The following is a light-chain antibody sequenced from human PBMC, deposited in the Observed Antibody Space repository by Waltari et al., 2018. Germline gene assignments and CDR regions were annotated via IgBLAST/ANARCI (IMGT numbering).Light chain of an antibody. V-gene: IGLV2-11*01. Sequence: QAAPTQPPSVSGSPGQSVTISCTGTSSDIGYYNAVSWFRHHPGKAPKLMIYEGSKRPSGVSDRFSGSKSGNTASLTISGLQAEDEADYYCSSYAGTNAYIFGVGTRLTVL. CDR2: EGS. CDR1: SSDIGYYNA. CDR3: SSYAGTNAYI. J-gene: IGLJ1*01.